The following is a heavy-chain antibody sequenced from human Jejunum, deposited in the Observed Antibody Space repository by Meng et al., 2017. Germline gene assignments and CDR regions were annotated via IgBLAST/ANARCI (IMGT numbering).Heavy chain of an antibody. V-gene: IGHV3-33*06. CDR1: GFMFTSHA. CDR3: AKDEEVGSPTNFFDY. D-gene: IGHD1-26*01. CDR2: IWYDGIDE. Sequence: QVLLVESGGGVVQPGRSLRLSCEASGFMFTSHAMHWVRQVPGKGLEWVALIWYDGIDEVYAESVKGRFTVSRDNSRNTVYLQMNSLRADDTAVYYCAKDEEVGSPTNFFDYWGQGTLVTVSS. J-gene: IGHJ4*02.